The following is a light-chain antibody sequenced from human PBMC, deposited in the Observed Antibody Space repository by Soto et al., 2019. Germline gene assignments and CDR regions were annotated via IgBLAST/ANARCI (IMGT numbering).Light chain of an antibody. Sequence: QSVLTQPPSVSRTPGQGVNISCSGSSSNIGRDYVYWYQQFPGTAPKLLIYRGNQRPSGVPDRFSGSKSGTSASLAISGLRSDDESDYYCVAWDDSLSGYVFGTGTKVTVL. CDR3: VAWDDSLSGYV. CDR2: RGN. J-gene: IGLJ1*01. V-gene: IGLV1-47*01. CDR1: SSNIGRDY.